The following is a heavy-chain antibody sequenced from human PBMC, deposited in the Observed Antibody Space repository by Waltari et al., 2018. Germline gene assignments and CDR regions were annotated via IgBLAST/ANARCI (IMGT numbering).Heavy chain of an antibody. CDR1: GLIFSRHW. J-gene: IGHJ4*02. CDR2: IKEDGSEK. D-gene: IGHD6-19*01. Sequence: EVRLVESGGGLVQPGGSLRLSCAASGLIFSRHWMRRVRQAPGKGLGWVANIKEDGSEKYYVASVKGRFTISRDNAKNSLYLQMSSLKAEDTAVYYCATLDFSGGDYFDYWGQGTLVTVSP. CDR3: ATLDFSGGDYFDY. V-gene: IGHV3-7*01.